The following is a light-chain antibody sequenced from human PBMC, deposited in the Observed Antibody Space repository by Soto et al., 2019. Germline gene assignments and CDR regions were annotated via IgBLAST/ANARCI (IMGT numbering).Light chain of an antibody. CDR2: DAS. V-gene: IGKV1-5*01. CDR3: QQRSDWPWT. CDR1: QSISSW. Sequence: GDRVTITFRASQSISSWLAWYQQKPGKAPKLLIYDASSLESGVPARFSGGGSGTDFTLTISSLEPEDFAVYYCQQRSDWPWTFGQGTKVDIK. J-gene: IGKJ1*01.